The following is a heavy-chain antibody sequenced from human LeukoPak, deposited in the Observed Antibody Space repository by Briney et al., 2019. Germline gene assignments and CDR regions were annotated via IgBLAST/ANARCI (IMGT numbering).Heavy chain of an antibody. V-gene: IGHV3-74*01. D-gene: IGHD3-10*01. CDR3: ARGDWFDP. J-gene: IGHJ5*02. CDR2: IKSDGSST. Sequence: PGGSLRLSCAASGFTFSSYWMHWVRQAPGKGLVWVSRIKSDGSSTSYADSVKGRFTISRDNAKNTLYLQMNSLRAEDTAVYYCARGDWFDPWGQGTPVTVSS. CDR1: GFTFSSYW.